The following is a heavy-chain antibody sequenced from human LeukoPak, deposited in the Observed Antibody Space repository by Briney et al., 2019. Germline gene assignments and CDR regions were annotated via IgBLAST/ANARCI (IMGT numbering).Heavy chain of an antibody. J-gene: IGHJ4*02. CDR1: GFSFSSYW. CDR2: ISSSGNTI. CDR3: AKSSYYGDYLDY. D-gene: IGHD4-17*01. Sequence: GGSLRLSCEGSGFSFSSYWMTWIRQAPGKGLEWVSYISSSGNTIYYADSVKGRFTISRDTSKNTLYLQMNSLRAEDTAVYYCAKSSYYGDYLDYWGQGTLVTVSS. V-gene: IGHV3-48*01.